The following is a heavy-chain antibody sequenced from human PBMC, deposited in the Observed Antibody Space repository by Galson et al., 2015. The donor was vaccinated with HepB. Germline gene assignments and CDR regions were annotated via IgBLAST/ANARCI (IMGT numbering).Heavy chain of an antibody. V-gene: IGHV1-46*01. Sequence: SVKVSCKASGYTFTSYYMHWVRQAPGQGLEWMGIINPSGGSTSYAQKFQGRVTMTRDTSTSTVYMELSSLRSEDTAVYYCARDFWNYDYVWGSYRYLDYWGQGTLVTVSS. J-gene: IGHJ4*02. D-gene: IGHD3-16*02. CDR1: GYTFTSYY. CDR3: ARDFWNYDYVWGSYRYLDY. CDR2: INPSGGST.